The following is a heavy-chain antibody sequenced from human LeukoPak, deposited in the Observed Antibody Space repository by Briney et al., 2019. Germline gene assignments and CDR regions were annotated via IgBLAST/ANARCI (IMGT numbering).Heavy chain of an antibody. CDR3: AKVGARGCSSSTCFIY. J-gene: IGHJ4*02. V-gene: IGHV3-23*01. CDR1: GFTFRSYA. D-gene: IGHD2-2*01. Sequence: PGGSLRLSCAASGFTFRSYAMSWVRQAPGEGLEWVSAVSGSGDTTYYADSVKGRFTISRDNSKTTVSLQMNNLRPEDTAAYYCAKVGARGCSSSTCFIYWGQGTLVTVSS. CDR2: VSGSGDTT.